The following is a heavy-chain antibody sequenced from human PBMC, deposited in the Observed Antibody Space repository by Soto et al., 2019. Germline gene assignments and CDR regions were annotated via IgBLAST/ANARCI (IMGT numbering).Heavy chain of an antibody. CDR1: GFTFSSYS. CDR2: ISNSSSYI. Sequence: GGSLRLSCAASGFTFSSYSMNWVRQAPGKGLEWVSSISNSSSYIYYADSVKGRFTISRDNAKNSLYLQMNSLRAEDTAVYYCARERLGGSGTKRVFDYWGQGTLVTVSS. D-gene: IGHD3-10*01. J-gene: IGHJ4*02. CDR3: ARERLGGSGTKRVFDY. V-gene: IGHV3-21*01.